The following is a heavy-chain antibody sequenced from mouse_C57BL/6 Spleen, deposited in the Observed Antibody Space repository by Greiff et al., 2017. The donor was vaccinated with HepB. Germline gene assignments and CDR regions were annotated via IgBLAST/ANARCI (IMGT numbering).Heavy chain of an antibody. V-gene: IGHV1-4*01. CDR2: INPSSGYT. J-gene: IGHJ4*01. CDR3: ARRSNYDAMDY. D-gene: IGHD2-5*01. CDR1: GYTFTSYT. Sequence: QVTLKESGAELARPGASVKMSCKASGYTFTSYTMHWVKQRPGQGLEWIGYINPSSGYTKYNQKFKDKATLTADKSSSTAYMQLSSLTSEDSAVYYCARRSNYDAMDYWGQGTSVTVSS.